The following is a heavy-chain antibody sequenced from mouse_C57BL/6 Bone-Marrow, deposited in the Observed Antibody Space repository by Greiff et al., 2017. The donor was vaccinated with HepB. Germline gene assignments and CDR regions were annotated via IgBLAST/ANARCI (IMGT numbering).Heavy chain of an antibody. CDR3: ARKVVRTTVVAKGNFDV. CDR1: GYTFTSYW. J-gene: IGHJ1*03. CDR2: IHPNSGST. V-gene: IGHV1-64*01. Sequence: QVQLKQPGAELVKPGASVKLSCKASGYTFTSYWMHWVKQRPGQGLEWIGMIHPNSGSTNYNEKFKSKATLTVDKSSSTAYMQLSSLTSEDSAVYYCARKVVRTTVVAKGNFDVWGTGTTVTVSS. D-gene: IGHD1-1*01.